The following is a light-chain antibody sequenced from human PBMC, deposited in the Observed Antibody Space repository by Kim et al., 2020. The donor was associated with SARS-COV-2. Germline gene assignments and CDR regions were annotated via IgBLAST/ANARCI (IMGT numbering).Light chain of an antibody. CDR2: YDS. CDR3: QVWDSSSDHRVA. V-gene: IGLV3-21*04. J-gene: IGLJ2*01. CDR1: SIGSKR. Sequence: PGKTARGTCGGNSIGSKRVHWYRRKSGQAPIMVLYYDSDRPSGIPERFSGSNSGNTATLTISRVEAGDEADYYCQVWDSSSDHRVAFGGGTQLTVL.